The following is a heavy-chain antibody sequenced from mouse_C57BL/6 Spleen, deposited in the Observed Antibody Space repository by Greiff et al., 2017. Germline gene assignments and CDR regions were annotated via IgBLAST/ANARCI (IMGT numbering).Heavy chain of an antibody. CDR2: LSSGSSTI. CDR1: GFTFSDYG. D-gene: IGHD1-1*01. J-gene: IGHJ2*01. Sequence: DVTLVESGGGLVKPGGSLKLSCAASGFTFSDYGMHWVRQAPEKGLEWVAYLSSGSSTIYYADTVKGRFTISRDNAKNTLFLQMTSLRTRNTAKYYGASTVRGAYCDYWGQGTTLTVSS. V-gene: IGHV5-17*01. CDR3: ASTVRGAYCDY.